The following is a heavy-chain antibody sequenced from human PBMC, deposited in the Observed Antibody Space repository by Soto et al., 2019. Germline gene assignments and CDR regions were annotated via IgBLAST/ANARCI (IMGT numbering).Heavy chain of an antibody. J-gene: IGHJ6*03. D-gene: IGHD2-2*01. Sequence: SETLSLTCTVSGGSISSSSYYWGWIRQPPGKGLEWIGSIYYSGSTYYNPSLKSRVTISVDTSKNQFSLKLSSVTAAETAVYYCARPGVVVVPAATRGADYYYMDVWGKGTTVTVSS. CDR2: IYYSGST. V-gene: IGHV4-39*01. CDR1: GGSISSSSYY. CDR3: ARPGVVVVPAATRGADYYYMDV.